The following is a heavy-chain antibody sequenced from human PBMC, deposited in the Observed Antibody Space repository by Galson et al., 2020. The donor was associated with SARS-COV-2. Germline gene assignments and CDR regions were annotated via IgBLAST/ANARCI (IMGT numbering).Heavy chain of an antibody. CDR3: ARGVGGDFGDYGLSQGLDP. D-gene: IGHD4-17*01. J-gene: IGHJ5*02. CDR1: GGTFSSHA. V-gene: IGHV1-69*10. CDR2: IIPILGIA. Sequence: SVKVSCKASGGTFSSHAISWVRQAPGQGLEWMGGIIPILGIANNAQKFEGRVTMTADRFTSTAYMELSSLRSEDTAVYYCARGVGGDFGDYGLSQGLDPWGPGTVVTVSS.